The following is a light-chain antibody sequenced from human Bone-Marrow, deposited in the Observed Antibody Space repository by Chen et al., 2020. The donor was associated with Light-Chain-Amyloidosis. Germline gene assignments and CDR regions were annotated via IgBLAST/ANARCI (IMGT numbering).Light chain of an antibody. CDR3: QSADSSGTYEVI. Sequence: SYELTQPPSGSVSPGPTARITCSGDDLPTKYAYWYQQKPGQAPVLVIHRDTERPSGIAERLSGSSSGTTATLTISGVQAEDEADYHCQSADSSGTYEVIFGGGTKLTVL. V-gene: IGLV3-25*03. CDR2: RDT. J-gene: IGLJ2*01. CDR1: DLPTKY.